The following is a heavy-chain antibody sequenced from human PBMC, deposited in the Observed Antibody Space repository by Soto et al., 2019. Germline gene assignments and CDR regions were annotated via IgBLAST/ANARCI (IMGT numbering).Heavy chain of an antibody. CDR3: XXXXXXXRGYYY. V-gene: IGHV1-24*01. CDR1: GYTLTELS. Sequence: QVQLVQSGAEVKKPGASVKVSCKVSGYTLTELSMHWVRQAPGKGLEWMGGFDPEDGETIYAQKFQGRVSMTEDTXXXTAYMELSSXXXXXXXXXXXXXXXXXXRGYYY. J-gene: IGHJ6*01. CDR2: FDPEDGET.